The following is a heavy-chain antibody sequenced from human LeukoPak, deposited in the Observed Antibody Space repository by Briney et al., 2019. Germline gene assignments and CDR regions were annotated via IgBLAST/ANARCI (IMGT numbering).Heavy chain of an antibody. CDR3: ASPNSMAGTHYFHY. CDR2: ISYDGTDK. V-gene: IGHV3-30*04. J-gene: IGHJ4*02. Sequence: PGGSLRLSCAASGSTFTTFPMHWVRQPPGKGLEWVAVISYDGTDKYYADSVKGRFTISRDNSKSTLYLQMDSLRAEDTAVYYCASPNSMAGTHYFHYWGQGTLVTVSS. D-gene: IGHD6-19*01. CDR1: GSTFTTFP.